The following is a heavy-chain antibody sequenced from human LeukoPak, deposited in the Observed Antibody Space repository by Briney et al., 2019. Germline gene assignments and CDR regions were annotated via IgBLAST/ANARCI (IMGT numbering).Heavy chain of an antibody. CDR3: ARRVIAATLDY. J-gene: IGHJ4*02. V-gene: IGHV4-39*01. D-gene: IGHD2/OR15-2a*01. Sequence: KPSETLSLTCTVSGGSISSSGYYWGWIRQPPGKGLEWIGSISYSGTTFYNPSLKSRVTISADTSKNQFFLRLNSVTAADTAMYYCARRVIAATLDYWGRGTLVTVSA. CDR2: ISYSGTT. CDR1: GGSISSSGYY.